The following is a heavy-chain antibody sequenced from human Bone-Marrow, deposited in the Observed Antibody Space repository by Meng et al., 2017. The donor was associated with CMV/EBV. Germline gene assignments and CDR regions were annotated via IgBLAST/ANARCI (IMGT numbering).Heavy chain of an antibody. CDR1: GYTFTSYD. CDR3: ARGYCSSTSCYWGYYYYYGMEV. V-gene: IGHV1-8*01. Sequence: ASVKVSCKASGYTFTSYDINWVRQATGQGLEWMGWMNPNSGNTGYAQKFQGRVTMTRNTSISTAYMELSSLRSEDTAVYYCARGYCSSTSCYWGYYYYYGMEVWGQGTTVTVSS. CDR2: MNPNSGNT. J-gene: IGHJ6*02. D-gene: IGHD2-2*01.